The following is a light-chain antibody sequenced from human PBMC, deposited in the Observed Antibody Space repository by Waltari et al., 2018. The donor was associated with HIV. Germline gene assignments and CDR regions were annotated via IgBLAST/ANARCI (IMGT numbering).Light chain of an antibody. CDR3: QSYDSSLSGSDV. V-gene: IGLV1-40*01. CDR2: NNS. J-gene: IGLJ1*01. CDR1: RSNIGAGYD. Sequence: QSVLTQPPSVSGAPGPRVPISCTGSRSNIGAGYDVNWYQQLPGTAPKPLIYNNSNRPSGVPDRFSGSKSGTSASLAITGLQAEDEADYYCQSYDSSLSGSDVFGTGTKVTVL.